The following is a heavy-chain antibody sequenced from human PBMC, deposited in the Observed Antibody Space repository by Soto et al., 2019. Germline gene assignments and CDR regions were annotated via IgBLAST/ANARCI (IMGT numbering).Heavy chain of an antibody. Sequence: QVQLVQSGAEVKKPGSSVKVSCKASGGTFSSYAISWVRQAPGQGLEWMGGLIPIFGTANYAQKFQGRVTITEDESTRTSYMELSSLISEATAVYYCARARADCGGDCFYDAFDIWGQGTMVTVSS. CDR1: GGTFSSYA. D-gene: IGHD2-21*02. V-gene: IGHV1-69*01. CDR3: ARARADCGGDCFYDAFDI. J-gene: IGHJ3*02. CDR2: LIPIFGTA.